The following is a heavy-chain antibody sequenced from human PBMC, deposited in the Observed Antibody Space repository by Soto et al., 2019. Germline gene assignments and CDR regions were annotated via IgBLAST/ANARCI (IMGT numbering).Heavy chain of an antibody. CDR2: IGTAGDT. V-gene: IGHV3-13*01. J-gene: IGHJ4*02. Sequence: GGSLRLSCAASGFTFSNYDMHWVRQVTGKGLEWVSTIGTAGDTYYPGSVKGRFTISRENAKNSLYLQMNSLRAEDTAVYYCARGRLTSLYYFVYWGQGTLVSVPQ. D-gene: IGHD6-6*01. CDR3: ARGRLTSLYYFVY. CDR1: GFTFSNYD.